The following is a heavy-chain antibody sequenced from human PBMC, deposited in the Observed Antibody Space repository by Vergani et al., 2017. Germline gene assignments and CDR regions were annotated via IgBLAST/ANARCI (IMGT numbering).Heavy chain of an antibody. CDR3: AKEKPPPYYYGSGMDY. D-gene: IGHD3-10*01. Sequence: VQLVESGGGVVQPGGSLRLSCAASGFTFDDYAMHWVRQAPGKGLEWVSLISGDGGSTYYADSVKGRFTISRDNSKNSLYLQMNSLRTEDTALYYCAKEKPPPYYYGSGMDYWGQGTLVTVSS. J-gene: IGHJ4*02. CDR2: ISGDGGST. V-gene: IGHV3-43*02. CDR1: GFTFDDYA.